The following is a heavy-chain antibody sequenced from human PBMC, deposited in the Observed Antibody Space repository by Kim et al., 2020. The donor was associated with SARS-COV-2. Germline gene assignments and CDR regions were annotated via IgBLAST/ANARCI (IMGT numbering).Heavy chain of an antibody. CDR2: INTNTGNP. CDR3: ARGGLYSSSALVTYYYYYYGMDV. CDR1: GYTFTSYA. D-gene: IGHD6-13*01. J-gene: IGHJ6*02. V-gene: IGHV7-4-1*02. Sequence: ASVKVSCKASGYTFTSYAMNWVRQAPGQGLEWMGWINTNTGNPTYAQGFTGRFVFSLDTSVSTAYLQISSLKAEDTAVYYCARGGLYSSSALVTYYYYYYGMDVWGQGTTVTVSS.